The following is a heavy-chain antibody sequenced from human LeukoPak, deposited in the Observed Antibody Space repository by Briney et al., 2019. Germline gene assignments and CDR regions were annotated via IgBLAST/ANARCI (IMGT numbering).Heavy chain of an antibody. D-gene: IGHD2-2*01. CDR2: IYYSGST. Sequence: PSETLSLTCTVSGGSISSGGYYWSWIRQHPGKGLEWIGYIYYSGSTYYNPSLKSRVTISVDTSKNQFSLRPSSVTAADTAVYYCARLYCSSTSCYPSYFDYWGQGTLVTVSS. CDR3: ARLYCSSTSCYPSYFDY. CDR1: GGSISSGGYY. J-gene: IGHJ4*02. V-gene: IGHV4-31*03.